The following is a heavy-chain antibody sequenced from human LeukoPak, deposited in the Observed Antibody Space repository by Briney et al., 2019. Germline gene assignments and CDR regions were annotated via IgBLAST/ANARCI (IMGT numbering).Heavy chain of an antibody. CDR3: AKDLGRYRNNYFDY. D-gene: IGHD1-26*01. V-gene: IGHV3-23*01. CDR1: GFTFSSYA. J-gene: IGHJ4*02. CDR2: ISGSGGGT. Sequence: GGSLRLSCAASGFTFSSYAMSWVRQAPGKGLEWVSAISGSGGGTYYADSVKGRFTISRDNSKNTLYLQMSGLRAEDTAVYYCAKDLGRYRNNYFDYWGQGTLVTVSS.